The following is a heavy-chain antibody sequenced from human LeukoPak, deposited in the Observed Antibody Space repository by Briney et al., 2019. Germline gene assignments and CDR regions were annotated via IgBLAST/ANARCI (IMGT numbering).Heavy chain of an antibody. CDR2: ISYSGST. V-gene: IGHV4-59*01. Sequence: SETLSLTCTVSGGSISIYYWNWIRQPPGKGLEWIGYISYSGSTNYNPSLKSRVTISLDTSKNQFSLNLRSVTAADTAVYYCARGFDSKSTYFDYWGQGTLVTISS. CDR1: GGSISIYY. J-gene: IGHJ4*02. CDR3: ARGFDSKSTYFDY. D-gene: IGHD5-12*01.